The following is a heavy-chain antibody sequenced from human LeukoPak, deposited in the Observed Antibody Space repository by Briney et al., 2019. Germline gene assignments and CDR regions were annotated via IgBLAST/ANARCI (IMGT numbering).Heavy chain of an antibody. D-gene: IGHD4-17*01. J-gene: IGHJ4*02. Sequence: SVKVSCKASGGTFRSGSINWVRQAPGQGLEWMGWIVPMPDITTYSQTFQGRVTITADKSTSTAYMELSSLTSEDTAVYYCARDSDLVTTWDYFDSWGQGSLVIVSS. CDR3: ARDSDLVTTWDYFDS. V-gene: IGHV1-69*10. CDR1: GGTFRSGS. CDR2: IVPMPDIT.